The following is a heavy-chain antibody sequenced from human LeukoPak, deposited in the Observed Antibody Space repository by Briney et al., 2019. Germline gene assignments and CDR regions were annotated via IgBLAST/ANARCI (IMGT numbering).Heavy chain of an antibody. J-gene: IGHJ4*02. CDR3: ARHAYYYDSSGYLVYFDF. CDR1: GGSISSSSYY. Sequence: SETLSLTCTVSGGSISSSSYYWGWIRHPPGKGLEWIGSIYYGGSTYYNPSLKSRVTISVDTSKNQLSLKLSSVTPADTAVYYCARHAYYYDSSGYLVYFDFWGQGTVVTVSS. D-gene: IGHD3-22*01. V-gene: IGHV4-39*01. CDR2: IYYGGST.